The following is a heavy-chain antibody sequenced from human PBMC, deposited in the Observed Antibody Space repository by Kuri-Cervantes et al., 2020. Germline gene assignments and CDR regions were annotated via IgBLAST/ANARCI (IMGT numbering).Heavy chain of an antibody. Sequence: ASVKVSCKASGYTFSNYGISWVRQAPGQGLEWMGWISAYNGNTDYAQKFQGRVTMTTDTSTNTTYMDLNSLRSEDTAVYYCARESHPLYGDNEGGDYWGQGTLVTVSS. CDR1: GYTFSNYG. V-gene: IGHV1-18*01. CDR2: ISAYNGNT. CDR3: ARESHPLYGDNEGGDY. D-gene: IGHD4-23*01. J-gene: IGHJ4*02.